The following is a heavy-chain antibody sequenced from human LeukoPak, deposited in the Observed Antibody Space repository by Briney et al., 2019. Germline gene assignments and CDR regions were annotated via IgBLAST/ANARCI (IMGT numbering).Heavy chain of an antibody. Sequence: ASAKVSRKASGYTFTSYGISWVRQAPGQGLEWMGWISAYNGNTNYAQKFQGRVTMTRNTSISTAYVELSSLRSEDTAVYYCARGFRTPDILTGYYRTPRAFDIWGQGTMVTVSS. CDR2: ISAYNGNT. CDR1: GYTFTSYG. V-gene: IGHV1-18*01. J-gene: IGHJ3*02. CDR3: ARGFRTPDILTGYYRTPRAFDI. D-gene: IGHD3-9*01.